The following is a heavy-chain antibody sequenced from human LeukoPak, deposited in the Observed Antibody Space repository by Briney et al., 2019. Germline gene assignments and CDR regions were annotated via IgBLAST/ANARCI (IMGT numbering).Heavy chain of an antibody. CDR3: ARQADYYGSGSYYAYNWFDP. CDR2: INHSGST. CDR1: GGSFSGYY. Sequence: PSETLSLTCAVYGGSFSGYYWSWIRQPPGKGLEWIGEINHSGSTNYNPSLKSRVTISVDTSKNQFSLKLSSVTAADTAVYYCARQADYYGSGSYYAYNWFDPWGQGTLVTVSS. D-gene: IGHD3-10*01. V-gene: IGHV4-34*01. J-gene: IGHJ5*02.